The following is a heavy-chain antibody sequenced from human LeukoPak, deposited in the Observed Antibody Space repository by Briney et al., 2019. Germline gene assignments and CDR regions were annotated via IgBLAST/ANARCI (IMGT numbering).Heavy chain of an antibody. CDR1: GGSISSGSYY. CDR2: IYTSGST. J-gene: IGHJ6*03. CDR3: AREGPYCSSTSCYLPYAYYYYYMDV. D-gene: IGHD2-2*01. Sequence: SETLCLTCTVSGGSISSGSYYWSWIRQPAGKGLEWIGRIYTSGSTNYNPSLKSRVTISVDTSKNQFSLKLSSVTAADTAVYYCAREGPYCSSTSCYLPYAYYYYYMDVWGKGTTVTVSS. V-gene: IGHV4-61*02.